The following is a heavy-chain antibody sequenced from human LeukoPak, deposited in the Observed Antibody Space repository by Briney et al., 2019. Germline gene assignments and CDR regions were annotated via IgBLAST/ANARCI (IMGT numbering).Heavy chain of an antibody. J-gene: IGHJ4*02. D-gene: IGHD3-10*01. CDR1: GFTFSDYV. Sequence: GGSLRLSCSASGFTFSDYVMNWVRQAPGKGLEYVSTITSNGRSTHYADSVKGRFTISRDNSKNTVYLQMNSLRADDTAVYYSGTYSYRSGRFDYLGQGTMVSVCS. CDR3: GTYSYRSGRFDY. V-gene: IGHV3-64D*09. CDR2: ITSNGRST.